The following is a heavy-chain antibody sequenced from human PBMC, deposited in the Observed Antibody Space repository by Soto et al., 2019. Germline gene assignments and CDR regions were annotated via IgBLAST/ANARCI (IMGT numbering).Heavy chain of an antibody. CDR3: AKSGTNGFYGWFDP. V-gene: IGHV2-5*01. J-gene: IGHJ5*02. Sequence: SGPTLVNTTQTLTLTCMFSGFSLRTSGVGVGWVRQPPGQALEWHGFIYWNDEKRYSPSLKSRLAITKDTSKIQVVLTMPNMDPVDTATYYCAKSGTNGFYGWFDPWGQGTLVTVSS. D-gene: IGHD4-17*01. CDR1: GFSLRTSGVG. CDR2: IYWNDEK.